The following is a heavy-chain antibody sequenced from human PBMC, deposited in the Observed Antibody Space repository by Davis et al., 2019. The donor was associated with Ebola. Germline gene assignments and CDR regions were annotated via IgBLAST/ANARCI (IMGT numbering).Heavy chain of an antibody. J-gene: IGHJ4*02. V-gene: IGHV3-30*02. CDR1: GFTFNIFD. Sequence: PGGSLRLSCAASGFTFNIFDMHWVRQAPGRGLEWVAFVRSHGSDDHYADSVKGRFTISRDNSKNALYLQMNSLRGEDTAVYYCAKTLVREVMVYASYFDYWGQGTLVTVSS. CDR2: VRSHGSDD. D-gene: IGHD2-8*01. CDR3: AKTLVREVMVYASYFDY.